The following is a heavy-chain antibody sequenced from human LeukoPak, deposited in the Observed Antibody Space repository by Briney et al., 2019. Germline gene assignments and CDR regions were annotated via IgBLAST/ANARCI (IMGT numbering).Heavy chain of an antibody. V-gene: IGHV4-61*02. J-gene: IGHJ6*03. CDR2: IYTSGST. CDR3: ARDQVYYDFWSGPSPMDV. D-gene: IGHD3-3*01. CDR1: GGSISSGSYY. Sequence: SQTLSLTCTVSGGSISSGSYYWSWIRQPAGKGLGWIGRIYTSGSTYYNPSLKSRVTISVDTSKNQFSLKLSSVTAADTAVYYCARDQVYYDFWSGPSPMDVWGKGTTVTVSS.